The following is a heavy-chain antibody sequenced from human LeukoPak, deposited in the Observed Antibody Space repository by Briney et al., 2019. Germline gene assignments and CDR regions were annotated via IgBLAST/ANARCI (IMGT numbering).Heavy chain of an antibody. D-gene: IGHD6-6*01. CDR1: GYIFTRYQ. Sequence: GASVKVTCKASGYIFTRYQMQWVRQAPGQGLEWMGIINPGVSTTSYAQKFQGRVTMTRDMSTSTVYMELSSLRSEDTAVYYCARGIAARTHYYYYYMDVWGKGTTVTVSS. CDR3: ARGIAARTHYYYYYMDV. CDR2: INPGVSTT. V-gene: IGHV1-46*01. J-gene: IGHJ6*03.